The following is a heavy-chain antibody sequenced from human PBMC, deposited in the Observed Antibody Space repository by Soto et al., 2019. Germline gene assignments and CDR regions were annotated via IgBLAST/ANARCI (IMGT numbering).Heavy chain of an antibody. V-gene: IGHV3-48*03. J-gene: IGHJ4*02. CDR3: ARDSLNYYDSSGYYYYFDY. D-gene: IGHD3-22*01. CDR2: ISSSGSTI. CDR1: GFTFSSYE. Sequence: EVQLVESGGGLVQPGGSLRLSCAASGFTFSSYEMNWVRQAPGKGLEWVSYISSSGSTIYYADSVKGRFTISRDNAKNSLYLQMNSLRAEDTAVYYRARDSLNYYDSSGYYYYFDYWGQGTLVTVSS.